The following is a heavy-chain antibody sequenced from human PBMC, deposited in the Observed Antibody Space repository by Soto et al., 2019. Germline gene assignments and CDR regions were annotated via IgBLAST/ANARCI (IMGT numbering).Heavy chain of an antibody. J-gene: IGHJ4*02. CDR3: VTVNLVGAAYYFDF. Sequence: SETLSLTCTVSGGSIRNGDYYWGWIRQPPGKGLEWIGYVYYSGTTYSHPSLNSRVSISVDTSENQFSLRLTSVTAADTAVYYCVTVNLVGAAYYFDFWGPGTLVTVSS. V-gene: IGHV4-30-4*01. CDR2: VYYSGTT. D-gene: IGHD1-26*01. CDR1: GGSIRNGDYY.